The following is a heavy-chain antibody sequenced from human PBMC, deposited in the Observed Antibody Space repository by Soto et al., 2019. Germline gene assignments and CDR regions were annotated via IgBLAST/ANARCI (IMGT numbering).Heavy chain of an antibody. CDR1: GGSISSYY. Sequence: PSETLSLTCTVSGGSISSYYWSWIRQPPGKGLEWIGYIYYSGSTNYNPSLKSRVTISVDTSKNQFSLKLSSVTAADTAVFYCPRPPLAEGNYLDFWGQGTLVTVS. V-gene: IGHV4-59*08. J-gene: IGHJ4*02. CDR2: IYYSGST. CDR3: PRPPLAEGNYLDF.